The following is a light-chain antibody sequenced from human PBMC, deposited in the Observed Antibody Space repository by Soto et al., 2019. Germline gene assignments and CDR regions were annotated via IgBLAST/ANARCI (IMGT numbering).Light chain of an antibody. CDR2: YDD. Sequence: QAVVTQPPSVSEAPRQRVTITCSGSSSNIGKNVVNWYQQLPGKAPKLLIYYDDLLPSGVSDRFSGSKSGTSASLAISGLQSEDEADYYCAAWDDNLNSVVFGGGTKLTVL. V-gene: IGLV1-36*01. CDR1: SSNIGKNV. CDR3: AAWDDNLNSVV. J-gene: IGLJ2*01.